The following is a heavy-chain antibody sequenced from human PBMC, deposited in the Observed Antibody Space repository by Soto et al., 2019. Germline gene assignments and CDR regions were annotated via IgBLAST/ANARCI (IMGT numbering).Heavy chain of an antibody. CDR2: ISYSGST. D-gene: IGHD2-15*01. Sequence: SETLSLTCTVSGFSMSSYYWTWLRQSPGRGLEWIGYISYSGSTYYNPSLKSRVTISADTSKNQFSLRMNSMIAADTAVYYCARADPDASVGYWGQGTLVTVS. V-gene: IGHV4-59*01. CDR1: GFSMSSYY. J-gene: IGHJ4*02. CDR3: ARADPDASVGY.